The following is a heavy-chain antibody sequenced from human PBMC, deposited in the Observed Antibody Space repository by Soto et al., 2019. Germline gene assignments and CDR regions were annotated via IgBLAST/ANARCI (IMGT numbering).Heavy chain of an antibody. CDR1: GGSIGSYY. CDR2: IYYSGST. Sequence: QVQLQESGPGLVKPSETLSLTCTVSGGSIGSYYWSWIRQPPGKGLEWIGYIYYSGSTNYNPSLKSRVTISGDTSKNQFSLKLSSVTAADTAVYYCARAPTTNPGAFDIWGQGTMVTVSS. CDR3: ARAPTTNPGAFDI. D-gene: IGHD1-7*01. J-gene: IGHJ3*02. V-gene: IGHV4-59*01.